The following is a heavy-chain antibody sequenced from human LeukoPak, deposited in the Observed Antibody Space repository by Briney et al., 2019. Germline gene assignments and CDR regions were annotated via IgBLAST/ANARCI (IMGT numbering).Heavy chain of an antibody. J-gene: IGHJ6*02. Sequence: GGSLRLSCAASGFIFSSYAMHWVRQAPGKGLEWVAVISYGGDDGSNIYYADSVKGRFTISRDNSKSTLYLQMNSLRPEDTAVYYCARVPRLIRFLEWSLIQGGMDVWGQGTTVTVSS. D-gene: IGHD3-3*01. CDR3: ARVPRLIRFLEWSLIQGGMDV. V-gene: IGHV3-30-3*01. CDR2: ISYGGDDGSNI. CDR1: GFIFSSYA.